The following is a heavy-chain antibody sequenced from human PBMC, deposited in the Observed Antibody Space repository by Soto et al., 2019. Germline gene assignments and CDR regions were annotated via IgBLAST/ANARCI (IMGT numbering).Heavy chain of an antibody. CDR3: ASYSTDSGSYYPDDAFDI. D-gene: IGHD1-26*01. CDR1: GYTFTSYA. CDR2: INAGNGNT. V-gene: IGHV1-3*01. J-gene: IGHJ3*02. Sequence: ASVKVSCKASGYTFTSYAIHWVRRARGQRLEWMGWINAGNGNTKYSQKFQGRVTITRDTSASTAYMELSSLRSEDTAVYYCASYSTDSGSYYPDDAFDIWGQGTMVTVSS.